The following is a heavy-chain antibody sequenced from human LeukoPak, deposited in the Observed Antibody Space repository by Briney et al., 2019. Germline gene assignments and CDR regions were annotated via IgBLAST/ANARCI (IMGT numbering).Heavy chain of an antibody. J-gene: IGHJ3*02. CDR1: GYTFTGYY. D-gene: IGHD3-10*01. V-gene: IGHV1-2*02. CDR2: INPNSGGT. Sequence: ASVKVSCKASGYTFTGYYMHWVRQAPGQGLEWMGWINPNSGGTNYAQKFQGRVTMTRDTSISTAYMELSRLRSDDTAVYYCAREYYYGSGSSTDDAFDIWGQGTMVTVSS. CDR3: AREYYYGSGSSTDDAFDI.